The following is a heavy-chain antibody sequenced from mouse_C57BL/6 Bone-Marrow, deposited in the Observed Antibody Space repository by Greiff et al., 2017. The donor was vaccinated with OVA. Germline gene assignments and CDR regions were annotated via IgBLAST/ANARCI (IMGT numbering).Heavy chain of an antibody. V-gene: IGHV1-69*01. CDR3: ARELTGPWFAY. D-gene: IGHD4-1*01. CDR1: GYTFTSYW. CDR2: IDPSDSYT. Sequence: VQLQQPGAELVMPGASVKLSCKASGYTFTSYWMHWVKQRPGQGLEWIGEIDPSDSYTNYNQKFKGKSTLTVDKSSSTAYMQLSSLTSEDSAVYYCARELTGPWFAYWGQGTLVTVSA. J-gene: IGHJ3*01.